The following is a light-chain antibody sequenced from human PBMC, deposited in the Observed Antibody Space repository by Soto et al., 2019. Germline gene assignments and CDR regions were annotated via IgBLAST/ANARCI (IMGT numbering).Light chain of an antibody. CDR1: QSVSSH. CDR2: GAS. J-gene: IGKJ4*01. CDR3: QQRSNWPLT. V-gene: IGKV3-11*01. Sequence: EIVLTQSPATLSLSPGERATLSCRASQSVSSHLAWYQQKPGQAPRLLIFGASNRATGIAARFSGSGSGTDFTLTISSLESEDFAVYYCQQRSNWPLTFGGGTKVEIK.